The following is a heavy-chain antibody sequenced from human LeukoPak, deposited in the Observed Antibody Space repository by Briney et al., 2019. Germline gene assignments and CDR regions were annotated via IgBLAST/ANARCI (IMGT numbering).Heavy chain of an antibody. CDR1: GLTFSKYW. CDR3: ATKQWLAPPPDS. D-gene: IGHD6-19*01. V-gene: IGHV3-74*01. J-gene: IGHJ4*02. CDR2: INTDGTVT. Sequence: PGGSLRLSCAASGLTFSKYWMLWVRQAPGKGLESVSRINTDGTVTTYADSVQGRFTVSRDNADNTMFLQMNSVRDEDTAVYYCATKQWLAPPPDSWGQGTPVTVS.